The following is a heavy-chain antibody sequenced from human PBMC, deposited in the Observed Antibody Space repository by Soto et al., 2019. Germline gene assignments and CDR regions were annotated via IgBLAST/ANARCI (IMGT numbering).Heavy chain of an antibody. V-gene: IGHV2-5*02. CDR2: IYWDDDK. CDR1: GFSLSTSGGG. Sequence: QITLKESGPTLVKPTQTLTLTCTFSGFSLSTSGGGVGWIRQPPGKALEWLALIYWDDDKRYSPSLKSRLTITKDTSKNPVVLTMTNMDPVDTATYYCAHRRVTMVRGVTKDPFDYWGQGTLVTVSS. J-gene: IGHJ4*02. CDR3: AHRRVTMVRGVTKDPFDY. D-gene: IGHD3-10*01.